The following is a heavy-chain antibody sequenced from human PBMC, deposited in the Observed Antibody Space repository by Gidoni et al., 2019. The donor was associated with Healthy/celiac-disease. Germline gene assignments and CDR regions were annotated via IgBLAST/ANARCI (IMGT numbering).Heavy chain of an antibody. Sequence: VQLVQSRAEVKKPGSSVKVSCKASGCTFISYAISWVRQAPGQGLEWMGGIIPIFGTANYAQKFQGRFTITADESTRTAYMELSSLRSEDTALYYCASTREGPQRLWFGEFVYWGQGTLFPFSS. D-gene: IGHD3-10*01. CDR2: IIPIFGTA. J-gene: IGHJ4*02. CDR3: ASTREGPQRLWFGEFVY. V-gene: IGHV1-69*01. CDR1: GCTFISYA.